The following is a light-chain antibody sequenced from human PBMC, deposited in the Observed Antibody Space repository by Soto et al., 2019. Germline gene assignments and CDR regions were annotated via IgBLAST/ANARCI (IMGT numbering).Light chain of an antibody. CDR1: QSISTE. CDR2: SAS. CDR3: QQCHNRPLT. J-gene: IGKJ2*01. Sequence: EIVMTQSPATLSVSPGERATLSCRASQSISTELAWYQQKPGQPPRLLIYSASTRATGVPARFTGSGSGSEFTFTISGLQSEDFAVYYCQQCHNRPLTFGQGTRLEI. V-gene: IGKV3-15*01.